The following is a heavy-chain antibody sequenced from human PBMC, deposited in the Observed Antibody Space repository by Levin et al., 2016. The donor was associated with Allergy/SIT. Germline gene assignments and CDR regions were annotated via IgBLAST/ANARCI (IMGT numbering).Heavy chain of an antibody. CDR1: GGSFSGYY. D-gene: IGHD3-22*01. J-gene: IGHJ6*02. V-gene: IGHV4-34*01. Sequence: GSLRLSCAVYGGSFSGYYWSWIRQPPGKGLEWIGEINHSGSTNYNPSLKSRVTISVDTSKNQFSLKLSSVTAADTAVYYCARTLYYYDSRRRYGMDVWGQGTTVTVSS. CDR3: ARTLYYYDSRRRYGMDV. CDR2: INHSGST.